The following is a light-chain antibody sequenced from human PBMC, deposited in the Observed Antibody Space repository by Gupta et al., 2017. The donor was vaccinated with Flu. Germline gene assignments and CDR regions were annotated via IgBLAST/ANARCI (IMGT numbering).Light chain of an antibody. CDR1: TLSTQS. CDR3: QSADNMGTYVL. Sequence: SDELTQPPSVSVSPGQTATITCSGDTLSTQSSYWYQQKPGQAPVLVIFKDTERPAGIPERFSGSNSGTTVTLTISGVRAEDEAAYYCQSADNMGTYVLFGGGTKLTV. J-gene: IGLJ2*01. V-gene: IGLV3-25*03. CDR2: KDT.